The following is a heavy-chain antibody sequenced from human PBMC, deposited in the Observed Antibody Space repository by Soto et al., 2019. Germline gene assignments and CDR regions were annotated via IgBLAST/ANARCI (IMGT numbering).Heavy chain of an antibody. CDR1: GGTFSSYT. J-gene: IGHJ6*02. Sequence: QVQLVQSGAEVKKPGSSVKVSCKASGGTFSSYTFSWVRQAPGQGLEWMGGVIPIFGTPDYAQRFQGRVTITADESTSTAYMELRSLRSEDTAVYYCASWPGKELLYYYSMDVWGQGTTVTVSS. D-gene: IGHD3-10*01. CDR2: VIPIFGTP. V-gene: IGHV1-69*01. CDR3: ASWPGKELLYYYSMDV.